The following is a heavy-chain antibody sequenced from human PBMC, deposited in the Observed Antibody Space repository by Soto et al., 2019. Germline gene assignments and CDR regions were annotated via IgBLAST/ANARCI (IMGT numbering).Heavy chain of an antibody. CDR2: ISAYNGNT. J-gene: IGHJ4*02. V-gene: IGHV1-18*01. CDR1: GYTFTSYG. Sequence: ASVKVSCKASGYTFTSYGISWVRQASGQGLEWMGWISAYNGNTNYPQKLQGRVTMTTDTSTSTAYMELRTLRSDATAVYYCARDLAVSSSGWYFSPTSIDYWRQGTLVTVSS. CDR3: ARDLAVSSSGWYFSPTSIDY. D-gene: IGHD6-19*01.